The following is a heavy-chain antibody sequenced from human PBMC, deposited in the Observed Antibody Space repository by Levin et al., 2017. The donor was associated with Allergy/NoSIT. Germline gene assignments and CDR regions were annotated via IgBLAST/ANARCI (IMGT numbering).Heavy chain of an antibody. V-gene: IGHV3-23*01. Sequence: LSLTCAASGFTFSSYAMSWVRQAPGKGLEWVSDISDSGSNTYYADSVKGRFAISRDNSKNTLYLQMNSLRAEDTAIYYCAKDGRDCRSTSCFRYYFDYWGQGTLVTVSS. CDR2: ISDSGSNT. CDR3: AKDGRDCRSTSCFRYYFDY. D-gene: IGHD2-2*01. J-gene: IGHJ4*02. CDR1: GFTFSSYA.